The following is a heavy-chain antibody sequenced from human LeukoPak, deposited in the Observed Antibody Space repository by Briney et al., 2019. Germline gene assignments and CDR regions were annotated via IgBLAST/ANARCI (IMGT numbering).Heavy chain of an antibody. V-gene: IGHV4-59*01. D-gene: IGHD6-19*01. CDR1: GGSTSSYY. Sequence: SETLSLTCTVSGGSTSSYYWSWIRQPPGKGLEWIGYIYYSGSTNYNPSLKSRVTISVDTSKNQFSLKLSSVTAADTAVYYCARDYQSSGWPYYFDYWGQGTLVTVSS. CDR2: IYYSGST. CDR3: ARDYQSSGWPYYFDY. J-gene: IGHJ4*02.